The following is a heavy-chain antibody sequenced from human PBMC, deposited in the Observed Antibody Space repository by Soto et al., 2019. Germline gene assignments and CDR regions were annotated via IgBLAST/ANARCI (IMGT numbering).Heavy chain of an antibody. Sequence: QVHLVESGGGVVQPGRTLRLSCAASGFTFGSYGMHWVRQAPGKGLEWVAGISYDGSKKYYGESVKGRFTISSDNSKKTLYLPMNSLRVEDTAVYYCAKAIANYSTGYYKPFYYFGVYVWGQGTTVTVSS. J-gene: IGHJ6*02. CDR2: ISYDGSKK. V-gene: IGHV3-30*18. D-gene: IGHD3-22*01. CDR1: GFTFGSYG. CDR3: AKAIANYSTGYYKPFYYFGVYV.